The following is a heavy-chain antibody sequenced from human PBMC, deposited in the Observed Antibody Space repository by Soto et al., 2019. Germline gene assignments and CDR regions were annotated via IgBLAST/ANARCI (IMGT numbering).Heavy chain of an antibody. CDR1: GGSISSGGYY. V-gene: IGHV4-61*08. Sequence: SETLSLTCAVSGGSISSGGYYWSWIRQPPGKGLEWIGYIYYSGSTNYNPSLKSRVTISVDTSKNQFSLKLSSVTAADTAVYYCARGQPVDYYFDYWGQGTLVTVSS. D-gene: IGHD6-6*01. CDR3: ARGQPVDYYFDY. J-gene: IGHJ4*02. CDR2: IYYSGST.